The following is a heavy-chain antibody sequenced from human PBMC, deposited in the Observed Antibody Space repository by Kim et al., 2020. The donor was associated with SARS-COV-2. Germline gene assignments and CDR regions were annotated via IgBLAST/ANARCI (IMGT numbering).Heavy chain of an antibody. V-gene: IGHV1-2*02. D-gene: IGHD2-15*01. Sequence: ASVKVSCKASGYSFTSYDINWVRQAPGQGLEWMGGIDPYSGVSNYAQTFNDRITMTTDTSISTAYMELSRLRSDDTAVYYCAKGRGRRYCCGGICALENWVDPWG. J-gene: IGHJ5*02. CDR3: AKGRGRRYCCGGICALENWVDP. CDR1: GYSFTSYD. CDR2: IDPYSGVS.